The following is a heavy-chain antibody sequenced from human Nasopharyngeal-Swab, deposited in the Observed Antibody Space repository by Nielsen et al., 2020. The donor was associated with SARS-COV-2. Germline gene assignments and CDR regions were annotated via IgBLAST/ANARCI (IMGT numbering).Heavy chain of an antibody. Sequence: GESLKISCAASGFTFSSYAMHWVRQAPGKGLEWVAVISYDGSNKYYADSVKGRFTISRDNSKNTLYLQMNSLRAEDTAVYYCARVVGSYYGMDVWGQGTTATVSS. CDR3: ARVVGSYYGMDV. CDR2: ISYDGSNK. D-gene: IGHD3-10*01. J-gene: IGHJ6*02. CDR1: GFTFSSYA. V-gene: IGHV3-30*04.